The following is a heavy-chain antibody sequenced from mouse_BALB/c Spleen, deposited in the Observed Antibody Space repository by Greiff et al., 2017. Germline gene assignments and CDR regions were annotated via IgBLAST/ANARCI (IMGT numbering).Heavy chain of an antibody. J-gene: IGHJ3*01. CDR2: IYPGSGST. Sequence: QVQLQQSGPELVKPGASVKMSCKASGYTFTDYVISWVKQRTGQGLEWIGEIYPGSGSTYYNEKFKGKATLTADKSSNTAYMQLSSLTSEDSAVYFCAAVTTVPLAYWGQGTLVTVSA. D-gene: IGHD1-1*01. CDR1: GYTFTDYV. CDR3: AAVTTVPLAY. V-gene: IGHV1-77*01.